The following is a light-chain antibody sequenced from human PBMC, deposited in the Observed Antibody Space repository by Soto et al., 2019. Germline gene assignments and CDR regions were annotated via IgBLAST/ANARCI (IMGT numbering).Light chain of an antibody. V-gene: IGKV3-15*01. CDR2: GAS. CDR3: QQYNNWPLT. Sequence: EIVMTQSPATLSVSPGERATLSCRASQSVSSNLAWYQQKPGQAPRLLIYGASTRATGIPARFSGSGSGTEFTLTISSLQSEDFAVYSCQQYNNWPLTFGQGTKVEI. CDR1: QSVSSN. J-gene: IGKJ1*01.